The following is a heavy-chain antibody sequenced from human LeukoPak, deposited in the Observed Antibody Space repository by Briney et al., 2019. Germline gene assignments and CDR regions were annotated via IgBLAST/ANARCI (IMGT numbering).Heavy chain of an antibody. Sequence: SETLSLTCAVYGGSFSAHYWNWIRQPPGKGLEWIGEINHSGSTNYKPSLKSRVTISVDMSKNQLSLKLSSVTAADTAVYYCARERSGSEIFARSFDIWGQGTMVTVSS. CDR1: GGSFSAHY. D-gene: IGHD3-3*01. CDR3: ARERSGSEIFARSFDI. V-gene: IGHV4-34*01. J-gene: IGHJ3*02. CDR2: INHSGST.